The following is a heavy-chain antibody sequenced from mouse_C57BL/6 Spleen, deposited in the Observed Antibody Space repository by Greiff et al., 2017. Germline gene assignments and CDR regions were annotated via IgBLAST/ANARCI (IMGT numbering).Heavy chain of an antibody. J-gene: IGHJ2*01. CDR3: ARVRLSYFDY. Sequence: EVKLMESEGGLVQPGSSMKLSCTASGFTFSDYYMAWVRQVPEKGLEWVANINYDGSSTYYLDSLKSRFIISRDNAKNILYLQMSSLKSEDTATYYCARVRLSYFDYWGQGTTLTVSS. CDR2: INYDGSST. V-gene: IGHV5-16*01. CDR1: GFTFSDYY.